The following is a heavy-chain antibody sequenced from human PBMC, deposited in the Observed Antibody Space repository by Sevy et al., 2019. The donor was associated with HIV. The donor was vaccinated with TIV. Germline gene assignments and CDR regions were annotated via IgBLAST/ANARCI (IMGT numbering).Heavy chain of an antibody. CDR2: ISWNSGSI. J-gene: IGHJ3*02. D-gene: IGHD3-10*01. CDR1: GFTFDDYA. CDR3: AKGSMVRGVIITDDAFDI. V-gene: IGHV3-9*01. Sequence: GGSLRLSCAASGFTFDDYAMHWVRQAPGKGLEWVSGISWNSGSIGYADSVKGRFTISRDNAKNSLYLQMNSLRAEGTALYYCAKGSMVRGVIITDDAFDIWGQGTMVTVSS.